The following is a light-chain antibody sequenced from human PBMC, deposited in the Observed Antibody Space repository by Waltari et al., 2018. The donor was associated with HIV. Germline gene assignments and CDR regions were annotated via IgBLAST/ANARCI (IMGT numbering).Light chain of an antibody. V-gene: IGLV2-11*01. CDR3: CSYAGTYTYV. Sequence: QSALTQPRSVSGSPGQSVTISCTGTSSDIGYLAYVSWYQQYPGKAPKVIIYEVSPRPSGVPDRFTASKSGITASLTISGLQDEDEADYYCCSYAGTYTYVFGTGTTVTVL. CDR2: EVS. CDR1: SSDIGYLAY. J-gene: IGLJ1*01.